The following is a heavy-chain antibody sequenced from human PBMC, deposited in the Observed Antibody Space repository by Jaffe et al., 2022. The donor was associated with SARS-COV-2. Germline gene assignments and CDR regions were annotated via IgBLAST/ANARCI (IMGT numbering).Heavy chain of an antibody. CDR2: ISSSSSYI. CDR3: ARDKRGIQLWSYGMDV. V-gene: IGHV3-21*01. CDR1: GFTFSSYS. Sequence: EVQLVESGGGLVKPGGSLRLSCAASGFTFSSYSMNWVRQAPGKGLEWVSSISSSSSYIYYADSVKGRFTISRDNAKNSLYLQMNSLRAEDTAVYYCARDKRGIQLWSYGMDVWGQGTTVTVSS. J-gene: IGHJ6*02. D-gene: IGHD5-18*01.